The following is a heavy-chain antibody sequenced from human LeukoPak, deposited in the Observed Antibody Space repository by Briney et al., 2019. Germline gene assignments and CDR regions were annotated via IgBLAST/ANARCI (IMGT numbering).Heavy chain of an antibody. CDR1: GFTFSSYW. J-gene: IGHJ4*02. CDR3: AKDVVENDY. CDR2: IKQDGSEK. Sequence: GGSLRLSCAASGFTFSSYWMSWVRQAPGKGLEWVANIKQDGSEKYYVDSAKGRFTISRDNSKNTLYMQMNSLRAEDTAVYYCAKDVVENDYWGQGTLVTVSS. D-gene: IGHD2-15*01. V-gene: IGHV3-7*03.